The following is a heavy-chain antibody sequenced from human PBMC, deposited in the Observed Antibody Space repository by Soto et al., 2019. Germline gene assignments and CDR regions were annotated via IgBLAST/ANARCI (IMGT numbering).Heavy chain of an antibody. V-gene: IGHV1-69*13. D-gene: IGHD2-2*02. J-gene: IGHJ4*02. Sequence: GASVKVSCKAPGGTFSSYALSWVRQAPGQGLEWMGGIIPIFGTANYAQKFQGRVTITADESTSTAHMELSSLRSEDTAVYYCASGPTHTVDYWGQGTLVTVSS. CDR2: IIPIFGTA. CDR3: ASGPTHTVDY. CDR1: GGTFSSYA.